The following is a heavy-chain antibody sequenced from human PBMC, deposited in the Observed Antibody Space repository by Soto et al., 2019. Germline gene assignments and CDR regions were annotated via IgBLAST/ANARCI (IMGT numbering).Heavy chain of an antibody. V-gene: IGHV1-58*01. CDR2: IVVGSGNT. CDR3: AAEVRGVIITGDAFDI. J-gene: IGHJ3*02. CDR1: GFTFTSSA. Sequence: SVKVSCKASGFTFTSSAVQWVRQARGQRLEWIGWIVVGSGNTNYAQKFQERVTITTDTSTSTAYMELSSLRSDDTAVYYCAAEVRGVIITGDAFDIWGQGTMVTVSS. D-gene: IGHD3-10*01.